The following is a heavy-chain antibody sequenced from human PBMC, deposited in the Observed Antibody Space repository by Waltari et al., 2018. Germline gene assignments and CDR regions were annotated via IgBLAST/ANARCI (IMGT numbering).Heavy chain of an antibody. CDR3: ASDPSIGSNLYRYFDF. D-gene: IGHD2-8*01. J-gene: IGHJ4*02. Sequence: EVQLVESGGGLVQPGGSLRLSCAASGLTFNSHAMKGVRQAPGKGLEWVSYISSSSGAIYYADSVKGRFTISRDNAKNSLYLQMNSLRADDTAVYYCASDPSIGSNLYRYFDFWGQGTLVTVSS. CDR2: ISSSSGAI. CDR1: GLTFNSHA. V-gene: IGHV3-48*01.